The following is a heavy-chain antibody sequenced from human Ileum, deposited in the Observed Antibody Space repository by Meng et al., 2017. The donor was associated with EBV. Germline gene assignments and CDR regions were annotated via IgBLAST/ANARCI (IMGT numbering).Heavy chain of an antibody. J-gene: IGHJ4*02. D-gene: IGHD2-15*01. Sequence: QVQMVQSGSELKEPGTSVKMSCETFGYRFTSYALNWVRQAPGQGLEWMGWIDTKTGNPSYAPGFTGRFVFSSETSVSTAYLQISSLKAADTAVYYCARSWGGGSSKEWGQGTLVTVSS. CDR3: ARSWGGGSSKE. V-gene: IGHV7-4-1*02. CDR2: IDTKTGNP. CDR1: GYRFTSYA.